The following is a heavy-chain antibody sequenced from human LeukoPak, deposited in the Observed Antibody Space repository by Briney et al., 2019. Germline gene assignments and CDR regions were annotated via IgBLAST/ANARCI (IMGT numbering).Heavy chain of an antibody. V-gene: IGHV2-5*02. Sequence: SGPTLVKPTQTLTLTCTFFGFSLSTSGVGVGWIRQPPGKALEWLAIIYWDNNKRYRPSLKSRLTITKDTSKNQVVLTMTNMDPVDTASYYCAHSSEYCSAGSCYNFWGQGSLVTVSS. D-gene: IGHD2-15*01. CDR3: AHSSEYCSAGSCYNF. J-gene: IGHJ4*02. CDR1: GFSLSTSGVG. CDR2: IYWDNNK.